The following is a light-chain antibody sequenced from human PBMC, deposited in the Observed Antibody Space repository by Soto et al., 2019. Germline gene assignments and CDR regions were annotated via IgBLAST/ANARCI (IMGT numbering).Light chain of an antibody. CDR2: EVN. CDR3: TSYAGGNNV. Sequence: QSALTQPPSASGSPGQSGTISCTGTSSDVGGYNYVSWYQQYPGKVPKLMIYEVNKRPSGVPDRFSGSKSGNTASLTVSGLQAEDEADYYCTSYAGGNNVFGTGTKVTVL. CDR1: SSDVGGYNY. J-gene: IGLJ1*01. V-gene: IGLV2-8*01.